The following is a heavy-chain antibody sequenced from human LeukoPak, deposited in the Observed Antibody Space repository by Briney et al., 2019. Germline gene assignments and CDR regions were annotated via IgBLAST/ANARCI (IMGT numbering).Heavy chain of an antibody. CDR1: GFTFSSYG. Sequence: GGSLRLSCAASGFTFSSYGMHWVRQAPGKGLEWVAVISYDGSNKYYADSVKGRFTISRDNSKNTLYLQMNSLRAEDTAVYYCAKDPGYCSSTSCSGGYYYYYGMDVWGKGTTVTVSS. CDR3: AKDPGYCSSTSCSGGYYYYYGMDV. V-gene: IGHV3-30*18. D-gene: IGHD2-2*01. J-gene: IGHJ6*04. CDR2: ISYDGSNK.